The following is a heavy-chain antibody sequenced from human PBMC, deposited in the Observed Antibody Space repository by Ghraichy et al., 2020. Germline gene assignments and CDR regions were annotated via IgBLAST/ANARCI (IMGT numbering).Heavy chain of an antibody. CDR1: GGSISSSSYY. Sequence: SETLSLTCTVSGGSISSSSYYWGWIRQPPGKGLEWIGSIYYSGSTYYNPSLKSRVTISVDTSKNQFSLKLSSVTAADTAVYYCARHSEGEYYDILTGYYREEYEYYFDYWGQGTLVTVSS. D-gene: IGHD3-9*01. CDR3: ARHSEGEYYDILTGYYREEYEYYFDY. J-gene: IGHJ4*02. CDR2: IYYSGST. V-gene: IGHV4-39*01.